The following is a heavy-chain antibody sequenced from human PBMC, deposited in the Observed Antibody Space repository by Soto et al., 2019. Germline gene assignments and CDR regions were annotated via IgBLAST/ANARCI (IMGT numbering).Heavy chain of an antibody. CDR3: ARDGEAD. CDR2: MSYDGSNK. D-gene: IGHD7-27*01. J-gene: IGHJ4*02. CDR1: GFTFSSYA. Sequence: QVQLVESGGGVVQPGRSLRLSCAASGFTFSSYAMHWVRRAPGKGLEWMAVMSYDGSNKYYADSVKVRFTISRDNSKNTLYLQMNRLSPEDTALYYCARDGEADWGQGTLVIVSS. V-gene: IGHV3-30-3*01.